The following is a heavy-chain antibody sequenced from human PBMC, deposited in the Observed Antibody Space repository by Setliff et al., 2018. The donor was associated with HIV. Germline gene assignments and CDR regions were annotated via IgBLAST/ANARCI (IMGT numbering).Heavy chain of an antibody. CDR1: GYSFTNHY. CDR2: INPTGGST. D-gene: IGHD5-12*01. J-gene: IGHJ3*02. CDR3: ASAGAWQRNALDI. V-gene: IGHV1-46*01. Sequence: ASVKVSCKPSGYSFTNHYIHWVRQAPGQGLEWIGVINPTGGSTRNTQKFQGRVAMTRDTSTSTVYMELSRLRSEDTALYYCASAGAWQRNALDIWGQGTMVTVSS.